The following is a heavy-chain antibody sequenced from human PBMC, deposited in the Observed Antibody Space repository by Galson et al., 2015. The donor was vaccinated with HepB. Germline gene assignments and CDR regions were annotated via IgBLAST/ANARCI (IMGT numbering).Heavy chain of an antibody. D-gene: IGHD1-7*01. CDR1: GFTFSSYS. CDR3: ARDLITGTIDY. CDR2: ISSSSSYI. V-gene: IGHV3-21*01. J-gene: IGHJ4*02. Sequence: SLRLSCAASGFTFSSYSMNWVRQAPGKGLEWVSSISSSSSYIYYADSVKGRFTISRDNAKNSLYLQMNSLRAEDTAVYYCARDLITGTIDYWGQGTLVTVSS.